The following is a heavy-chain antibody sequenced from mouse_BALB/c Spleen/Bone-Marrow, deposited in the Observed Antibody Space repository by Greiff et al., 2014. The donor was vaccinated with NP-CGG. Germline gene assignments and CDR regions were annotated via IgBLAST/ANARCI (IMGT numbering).Heavy chain of an antibody. V-gene: IGHV1-14*01. CDR1: GYTFTSYV. J-gene: IGHJ2*01. Sequence: VQLKESGPEPVKPEASVKMSCKASGYTFTSYVMHWVKQKPGQGLEWIGYIHPYNDGTKYNERFKGKATLTSDKSSSTAYMELSSLTSEDSAVYYCARTILGYYFDYWGQGTTLTVSS. CDR3: ARTILGYYFDY. CDR2: IHPYNDGT. D-gene: IGHD2-10*02.